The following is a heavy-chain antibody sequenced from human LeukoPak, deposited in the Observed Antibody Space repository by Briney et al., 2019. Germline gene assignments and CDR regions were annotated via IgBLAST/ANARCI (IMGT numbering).Heavy chain of an antibody. J-gene: IGHJ4*02. Sequence: PSETLSLTCTVSGGSISSYYWSWIRQPPGKGLEWIGYIYYSGSTNYNPSLKSRVTISVDTSKNQFSLKLSSVTAADTAVYFCAREGKLTGYYGGLGFNYWGPGILVTVSS. V-gene: IGHV4-59*01. CDR1: GGSISSYY. D-gene: IGHD3-3*01. CDR3: AREGKLTGYYGGLGFNY. CDR2: IYYSGST.